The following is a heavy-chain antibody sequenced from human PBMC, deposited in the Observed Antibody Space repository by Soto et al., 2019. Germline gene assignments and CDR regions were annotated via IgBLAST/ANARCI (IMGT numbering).Heavy chain of an antibody. CDR2: ISAHNGNT. V-gene: IGHV1-18*01. CDR3: ARGRYGDY. Sequence: QVHLVQSGAEVKKPGASVKVSCKGSGYAFTTYGITWVRQAPGQGLEWMGWISAHNGNTNYAQKLQGRVTVNRDTSTSTAYMELRTLRSDVRAVYYCARGRYGDYWGQGALVTVSS. CDR1: GYAFTTYG. D-gene: IGHD1-1*01. J-gene: IGHJ4*02.